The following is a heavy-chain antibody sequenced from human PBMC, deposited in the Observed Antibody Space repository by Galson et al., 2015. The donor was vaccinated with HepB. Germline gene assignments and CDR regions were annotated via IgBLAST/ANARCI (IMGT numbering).Heavy chain of an antibody. V-gene: IGHV3-23*01. CDR2: ISGSGGNT. CDR1: GFTFSSYT. J-gene: IGHJ4*02. D-gene: IGHD3-16*01. CDR3: AKEEWGIWGYYFDY. Sequence: SLRLSCAASGFTFSSYTMNWVRQAPGKGLEWVSSISGSGGNTYYADSVKGRFTISRDNSKNTLYLQMNSLRAEDTAVYYCAKEEWGIWGYYFDYWGQGTLVTVSS.